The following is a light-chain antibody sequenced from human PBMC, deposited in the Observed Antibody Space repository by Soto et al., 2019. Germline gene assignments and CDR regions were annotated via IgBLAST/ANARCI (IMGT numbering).Light chain of an antibody. J-gene: IGKJ1*01. CDR1: QSVSNN. Sequence: EIVMTQSPSTLSASPGERATISCRASQSVSNNLAWYQKKPGQAPRLLIYGASTMATGIPARFSGSCSGTDFTLTSSILHSDDFAFYYCQQYNNRWTFGQGTKVEIK. CDR2: GAS. CDR3: QQYNNRWT. V-gene: IGKV3-15*01.